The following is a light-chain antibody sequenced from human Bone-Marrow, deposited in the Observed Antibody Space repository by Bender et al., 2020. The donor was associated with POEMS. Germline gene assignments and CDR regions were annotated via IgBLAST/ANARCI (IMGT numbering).Light chain of an antibody. CDR2: ADD. Sequence: QSVLTQPPSASGTPGQRVTISCSGGSIGRNPINWYQQLPGTAPRLVIYADDRRPSGVPDRFSGSKSGTSASLAITGLQAEDEADYYCQSYDSSLRGFVVFGGGTKLTVL. CDR3: QSYDSSLRGFVV. J-gene: IGLJ2*01. CDR1: SIGRNP. V-gene: IGLV1-44*01.